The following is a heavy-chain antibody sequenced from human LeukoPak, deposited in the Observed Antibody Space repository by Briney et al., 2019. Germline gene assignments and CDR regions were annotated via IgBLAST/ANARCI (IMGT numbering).Heavy chain of an antibody. CDR1: GGTFSSYA. CDR2: IIPIFGTA. CDR3: ARDRPGRYCSSTRCYMASPFDP. Sequence: SVKVSCKASGGTFSSYAISWVRQAPGQGLEWMGGIIPIFGTANYAQKFQGRVTITADESTSTAYMELSSLRSEDTAVYYCARDRPGRYCSSTRCYMASPFDPWGQGTLVTVSS. D-gene: IGHD2-2*02. V-gene: IGHV1-69*13. J-gene: IGHJ5*02.